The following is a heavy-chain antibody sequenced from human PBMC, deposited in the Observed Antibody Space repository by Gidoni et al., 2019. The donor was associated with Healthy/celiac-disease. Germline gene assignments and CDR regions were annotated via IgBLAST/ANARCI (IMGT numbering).Heavy chain of an antibody. CDR2: MSGSGGST. CDR3: AKATGGGHFDY. V-gene: IGHV3-23*01. D-gene: IGHD3-10*01. J-gene: IGHJ4*02. CDR1: GFTFSRYA. Sequence: EVQLLESGGGLVQPGGSLRLSCAASGFTFSRYAMRWVRQAPGKGLEWVSAMSGSGGSTYYADSVKGRFTISRDNSKNTLYLQMNSLRAEDTAVYYCAKATGGGHFDYWGQGTLVTVSS.